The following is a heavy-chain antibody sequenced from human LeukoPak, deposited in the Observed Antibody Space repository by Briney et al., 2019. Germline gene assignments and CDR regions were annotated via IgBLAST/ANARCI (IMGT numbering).Heavy chain of an antibody. CDR3: ARARGTAMVTSYYFDY. D-gene: IGHD5-18*01. Sequence: SETLSLTCTVSGGSISSGGYYWSWIRQHPGKGLEWIGYIYYSGSTYYNPSLKSRVTISVDTSKNQFSLKLSSVTAADTAAYYCARARGTAMVTSYYFDYWGQGTLVTVSS. CDR1: GGSISSGGYY. V-gene: IGHV4-31*03. CDR2: IYYSGST. J-gene: IGHJ4*02.